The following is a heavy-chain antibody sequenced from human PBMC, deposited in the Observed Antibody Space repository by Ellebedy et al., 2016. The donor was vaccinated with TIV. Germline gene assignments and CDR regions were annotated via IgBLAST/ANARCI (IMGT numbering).Heavy chain of an antibody. CDR3: TTLVGATNFDY. CDR1: GFTFSGSA. D-gene: IGHD1-26*01. Sequence: GESLKISXAASGFTFSGSAMHWVRQASGKGLEWVGRIRSKANSYATAYAASVKGRFTISRDDSKNTAYLQMNSLKTEDTAVYYCTTLVGATNFDYWGQGTLVTVSS. V-gene: IGHV3-73*01. CDR2: IRSKANSYAT. J-gene: IGHJ4*02.